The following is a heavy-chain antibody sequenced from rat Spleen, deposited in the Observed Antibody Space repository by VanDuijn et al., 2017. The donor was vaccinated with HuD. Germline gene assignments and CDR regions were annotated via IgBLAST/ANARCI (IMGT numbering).Heavy chain of an antibody. D-gene: IGHD1-9*01. CDR2: INNAGST. Sequence: EVQLQESGPGLVKPSQSLSLTCSVTGYSITSSYRWNWIRKFPGNKLEWMGYINNAGSTNYNPSLKSRISITRDTSKNQFFLQVNSVTTEDTATYYCTRSGPYYGYIFDYWGQGVMVTVSS. J-gene: IGHJ2*01. V-gene: IGHV3-3*01. CDR3: TRSGPYYGYIFDY. CDR1: GYSITSSYR.